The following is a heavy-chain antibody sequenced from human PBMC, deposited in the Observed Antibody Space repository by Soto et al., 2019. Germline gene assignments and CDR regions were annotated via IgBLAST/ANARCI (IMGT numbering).Heavy chain of an antibody. J-gene: IGHJ4*02. CDR1: GFTFSSYG. D-gene: IGHD2-15*01. V-gene: IGHV3-30*18. CDR3: AKPFRYCSGGSCRYYFDY. Sequence: LRLSCAASGFTFSSYGMHWVRQAPGKGLEWVAVISYDGSNKYYADSVKGRFTISRDNSKNTLYLQMNSLRAEDTAVYYCAKPFRYCSGGSCRYYFDYWGQGTLVTVYS. CDR2: ISYDGSNK.